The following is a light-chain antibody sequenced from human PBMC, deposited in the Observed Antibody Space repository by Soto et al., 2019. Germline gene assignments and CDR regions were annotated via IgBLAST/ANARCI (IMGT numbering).Light chain of an antibody. V-gene: IGKV3-11*01. CDR2: EAS. Sequence: EIVLTQSPATRSLSPGERATLSSRASQSVSSYLPSYEQKPGQAPRLLNYEASNRATGIPARFSGSGSGTDFTLTISSPEPEDFAVYYCQQRSNWPPTFGQGTRLEIK. J-gene: IGKJ5*01. CDR1: QSVSSY. CDR3: QQRSNWPPT.